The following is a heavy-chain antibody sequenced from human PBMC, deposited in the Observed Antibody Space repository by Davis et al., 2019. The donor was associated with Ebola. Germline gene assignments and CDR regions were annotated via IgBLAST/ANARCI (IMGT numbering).Heavy chain of an antibody. Sequence: AASVKVSCKASGGTFSSYAISWVRQAPGQGLEWMGGIIPIFGTANYAQKFQGRVTITADESTSTAYMELSSLRSDDTAVYYGARVGCTGGVCYTLDYWGQGTLVTVSS. CDR1: GGTFSSYA. CDR3: ARVGCTGGVCYTLDY. J-gene: IGHJ4*02. D-gene: IGHD2-8*02. CDR2: IIPIFGTA. V-gene: IGHV1-69*13.